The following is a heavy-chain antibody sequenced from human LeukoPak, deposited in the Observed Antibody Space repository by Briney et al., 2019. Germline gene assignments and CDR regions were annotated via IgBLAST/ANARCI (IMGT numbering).Heavy chain of an antibody. J-gene: IGHJ4*02. Sequence: GGSLRLSCVASGFTFSSYAMSWVRQAPGKGLEWVSAISGSGGSTYYADSVKGRFTISRDNSKNTLYLQMNSLRAEDTAVYYCAKEDRGITIFGVVPFDYWGQGTLVTVSS. CDR2: ISGSGGST. CDR1: GFTFSSYA. D-gene: IGHD3-3*01. CDR3: AKEDRGITIFGVVPFDY. V-gene: IGHV3-23*01.